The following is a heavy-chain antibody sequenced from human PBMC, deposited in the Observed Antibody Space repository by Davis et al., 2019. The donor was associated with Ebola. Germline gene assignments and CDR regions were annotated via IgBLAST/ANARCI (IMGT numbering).Heavy chain of an antibody. CDR1: GGSISSHY. Sequence: SETLSLTCTVSGGSISSHYWSWIRQPAGKGLEWIGRMYTSGSTNYNPSLKSRATLSVDTSKNQFSLKLSSVTAADTAVYYCARSGKTVTSSDGMDVWGQGTTVTVSS. CDR3: ARSGKTVTSSDGMDV. J-gene: IGHJ6*02. CDR2: MYTSGST. D-gene: IGHD4-17*01. V-gene: IGHV4-4*07.